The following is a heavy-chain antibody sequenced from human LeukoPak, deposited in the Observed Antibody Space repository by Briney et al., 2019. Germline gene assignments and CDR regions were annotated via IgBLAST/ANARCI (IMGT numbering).Heavy chain of an antibody. D-gene: IGHD1-26*01. V-gene: IGHV1-24*01. Sequence: ASVKVSCKVSGYTLTELSMHWVRQAPGKGLEWMGGFDPEDGETIYAQKFQGRVTITADESTSTAYMELSSLRSEDTAVYYCASEPEWELWSWGQGTLVTVSS. CDR2: FDPEDGET. CDR3: ASEPEWELWS. J-gene: IGHJ5*02. CDR1: GYTLTELS.